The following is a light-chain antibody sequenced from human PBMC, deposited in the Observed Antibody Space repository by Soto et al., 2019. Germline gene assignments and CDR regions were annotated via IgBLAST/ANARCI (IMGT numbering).Light chain of an antibody. J-gene: IGKJ1*01. CDR2: KAS. Sequence: DIQMTQSPSALSASVGDRITITCRASQSISNWLAWYQQKPGKAPNLLIYKASNLESGVPSRFSGSGSGTDFPLSISRLQPDDFATYYCQQYNSLVAFGQGTKVEIK. CDR1: QSISNW. V-gene: IGKV1-5*03. CDR3: QQYNSLVA.